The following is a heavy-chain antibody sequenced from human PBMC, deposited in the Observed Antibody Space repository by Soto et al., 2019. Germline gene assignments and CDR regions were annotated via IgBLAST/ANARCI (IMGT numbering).Heavy chain of an antibody. CDR1: GGSFSGHY. CDR2: INDRGSI. V-gene: IGHV4-34*01. CDR3: ARESHDILTGPPWVWYFDL. Sequence: QVQLQQWGAGPLRPLETLSLTCGVSGGSFSGHYWAWIRQSPGKVLEWIGEINDRGSINYNPSLKSRVSISVDTSKNHYSLNLRSVTAADTAVYYCARESHDILTGPPWVWYFDLWGRGTLVTVSS. D-gene: IGHD3-9*01. J-gene: IGHJ2*01.